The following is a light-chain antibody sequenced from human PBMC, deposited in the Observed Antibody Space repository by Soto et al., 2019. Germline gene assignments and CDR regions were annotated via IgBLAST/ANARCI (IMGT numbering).Light chain of an antibody. V-gene: IGLV2-8*01. J-gene: IGLJ2*01. CDR2: EVN. CDR1: SSDIGGYDY. CDR3: DSYAGSNNVA. Sequence: QSALTQPPSASGSPGQSVTISCTGTSSDIGGYDYVSWYQQHPGKAPQLMIYEVNKRPSGVPDRFSGSKSGNTASLTVSGLQGEDEADYYCDSYAGSNNVAFGGGTKLTVL.